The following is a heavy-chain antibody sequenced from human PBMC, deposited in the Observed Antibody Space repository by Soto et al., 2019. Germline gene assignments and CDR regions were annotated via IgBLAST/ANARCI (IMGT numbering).Heavy chain of an antibody. Sequence: ASVKVSCKASGYTFTSYGISWVRQAPGQGLEWMGWISAYNGNTNYAQKLQGRVTMTTDTSTSTAYMELRSLGSDDTAVYYCARDRGYDFWSGYYYYGMDVWGQGTTVTVSS. CDR2: ISAYNGNT. J-gene: IGHJ6*02. CDR3: ARDRGYDFWSGYYYYGMDV. CDR1: GYTFTSYG. D-gene: IGHD3-3*01. V-gene: IGHV1-18*04.